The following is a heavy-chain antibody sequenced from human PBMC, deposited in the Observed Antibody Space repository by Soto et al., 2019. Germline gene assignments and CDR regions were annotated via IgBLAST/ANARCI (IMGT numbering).Heavy chain of an antibody. Sequence: ASVKVSCKASGYTFTSYDINWVRQATGQGLESMGWMNPNSGNTGYAQKFQGRVTMTRNTSISTAYMELSSLRSEDTAVYYCARVGLLWFGELYPYAFDIWGQGTMVTVSS. CDR3: ARVGLLWFGELYPYAFDI. J-gene: IGHJ3*02. CDR2: MNPNSGNT. CDR1: GYTFTSYD. D-gene: IGHD3-10*01. V-gene: IGHV1-8*01.